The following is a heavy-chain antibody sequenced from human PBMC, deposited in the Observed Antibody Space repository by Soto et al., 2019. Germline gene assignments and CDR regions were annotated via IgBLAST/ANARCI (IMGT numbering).Heavy chain of an antibody. CDR3: ARDGAGAVLARPYYGMDV. D-gene: IGHD2-8*02. CDR2: ISSSGSTI. CDR1: GFTFSSYE. J-gene: IGHJ6*02. Sequence: GGSLRLSCAASGFTFSSYEMNWVRQAPGKGLEWVSYISSSGSTIYYADSVKGRFTISRDNAKNSLYLQMNSLRAEDTAVYYWARDGAGAVLARPYYGMDVWGQGTTVTVSS. V-gene: IGHV3-48*03.